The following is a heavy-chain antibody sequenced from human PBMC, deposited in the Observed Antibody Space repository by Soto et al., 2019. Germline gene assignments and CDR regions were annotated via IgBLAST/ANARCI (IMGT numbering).Heavy chain of an antibody. CDR2: ISANNVNT. Sequence: QVQLVQSGAEVKKPGASVKVSCKASGYTFTSYGISWVRQAPGLGIEWMGWISANNVNTNYAQKIQGRVTRTRDTSKSTAYMEQRSLRSDDTDVYYCESDAPPIAAQNDYWGQGTLVTVSS. D-gene: IGHD6-13*01. CDR3: ESDAPPIAAQNDY. J-gene: IGHJ4*02. V-gene: IGHV1-18*01. CDR1: GYTFTSYG.